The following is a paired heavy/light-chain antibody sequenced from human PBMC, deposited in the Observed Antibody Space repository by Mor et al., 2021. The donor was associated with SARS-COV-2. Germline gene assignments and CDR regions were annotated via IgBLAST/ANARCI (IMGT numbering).Heavy chain of an antibody. Sequence: EVQLLESGGRLVQPGGSLRLSCAASGFTFSTYAMSWVRQAPGKGLEWVSAISGSADMTHYADSVKGRFTVSRDNSKNTLYLQMNNLRAEDTAVYYCAKDGFCGGDCYSPDIWGQGTLVTVSS. D-gene: IGHD2-21*02. CDR3: AKDGFCGGDCYSPDI. V-gene: IGHV3-23*01. CDR1: GFTFSTYA. CDR2: ISGSADMT. J-gene: IGHJ4*02.
Light chain of an antibody. J-gene: IGLJ3*02. Sequence: SYELTQPSSVSVSPGQTARITCSGDILTKKYARWFHQKPGQAPILVIYKDTERPSAIPERFSGSSSGTTVTLTISGTQVEDDGDYYCYSVADNNLVFGGGTKLTVL. CDR3: YSVADNNLV. CDR1: ILTKKY. CDR2: KDT. V-gene: IGLV3-27*01.